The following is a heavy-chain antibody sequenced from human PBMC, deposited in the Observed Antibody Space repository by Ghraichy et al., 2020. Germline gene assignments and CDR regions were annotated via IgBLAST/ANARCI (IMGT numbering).Heavy chain of an antibody. CDR3: ARDRYSGYEDYYYGMDV. CDR1: GYTFTSYG. D-gene: IGHD5-12*01. J-gene: IGHJ6*02. V-gene: IGHV1-18*01. Sequence: ASVKVSCKASGYTFTSYGISWVRQAPGQGLEWMGWISPYNGNTNYAQKLQGRVTMTTDTSTSTAYMELRSLRFDDTAVYYCARDRYSGYEDYYYGMDVWGQGTTVTVSS. CDR2: ISPYNGNT.